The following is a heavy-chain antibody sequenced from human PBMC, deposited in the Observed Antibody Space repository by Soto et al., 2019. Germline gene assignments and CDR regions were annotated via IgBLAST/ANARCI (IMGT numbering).Heavy chain of an antibody. J-gene: IGHJ4*02. CDR3: AKVRDSSGWYSAYDY. CDR1: GFTFSSYG. D-gene: IGHD6-19*01. V-gene: IGHV3-30*18. CDR2: ISYDGSNK. Sequence: QVQLVESGGGVVQPGRSLRVSCAASGFTFSSYGMHWVRQAPGKGLEWVAVISYDGSNKYYADSVKGRFTISRDNSKNTLYLQMNSLRAEDTAVYYCAKVRDSSGWYSAYDYWGQGTLVTVSS.